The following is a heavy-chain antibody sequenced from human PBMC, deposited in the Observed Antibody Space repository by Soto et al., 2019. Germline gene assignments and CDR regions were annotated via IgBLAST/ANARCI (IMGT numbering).Heavy chain of an antibody. CDR3: ASVAIAAAGTGY. J-gene: IGHJ4*02. Sequence: SETLSLTCAVYGGSFSGYYWSWIRQPPGKGLEWIGEINHSGSTNYNPSLKSRVTLSVDTSKNQFSLKLSSVTAADTAVYYCASVAIAAAGTGYWGQGTLVTVS. CDR1: GGSFSGYY. D-gene: IGHD6-13*01. V-gene: IGHV4-34*01. CDR2: INHSGST.